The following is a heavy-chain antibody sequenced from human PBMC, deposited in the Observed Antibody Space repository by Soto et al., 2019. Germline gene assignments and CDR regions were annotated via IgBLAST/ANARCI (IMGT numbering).Heavy chain of an antibody. D-gene: IGHD2-21*02. J-gene: IGHJ4*02. CDR3: ARDQIRRAYCGGDCYPSDY. V-gene: IGHV1-18*01. CDR1: GYTFTSYG. Sequence: QVQLVQSGAEVKKPGASVKVSCKASGYTFTSYGISWVRQAPGQGLEWMGWISAYNGNTNYAQKLQGRVTMTTDTTTSTAYMELRSLRSDDTAVYYCARDQIRRAYCGGDCYPSDYWGQGTLVTVSS. CDR2: ISAYNGNT.